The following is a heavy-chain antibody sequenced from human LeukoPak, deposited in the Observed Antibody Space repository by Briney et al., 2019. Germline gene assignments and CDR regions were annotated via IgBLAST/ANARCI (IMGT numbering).Heavy chain of an antibody. V-gene: IGHV5-10-1*01. Sequence: GESLKISCKGSGYKFTSDWMTWVRQMPGEGLEWMGRIDPSDSYTNYSPSFQGHVTISTDKSISTAYLQCSSLKASDTAMYYCARDSRIAASVHWGQGTLVPVSS. CDR2: IDPSDSYT. CDR3: ARDSRIAASVH. CDR1: GYKFTSDW. J-gene: IGHJ4*02. D-gene: IGHD6-13*01.